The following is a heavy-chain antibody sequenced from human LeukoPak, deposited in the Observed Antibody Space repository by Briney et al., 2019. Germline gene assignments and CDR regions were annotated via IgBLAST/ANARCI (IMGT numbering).Heavy chain of an antibody. D-gene: IGHD3-16*02. CDR1: GFTFDDYA. Sequence: GGSLRLSCAASGFTFDDYAMHWVRQAPGKGLEWVSLISGDGGSTYYVDSVKGRFTISRDNSKNSLYLQMNSLRTEDTALYYCGKERLGELSLWGQETLVTVSS. CDR3: GKERLGELSL. J-gene: IGHJ4*02. CDR2: ISGDGGST. V-gene: IGHV3-43*02.